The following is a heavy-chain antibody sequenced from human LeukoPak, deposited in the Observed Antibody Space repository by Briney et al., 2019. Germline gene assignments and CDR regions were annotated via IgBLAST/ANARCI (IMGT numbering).Heavy chain of an antibody. Sequence: SETLSLTCAVYGGSFSGYYWSWIRQPRGKGLEWIGEINHSGSTNYNPSLKSRVTISVDTSKNQFSLKLSSVTAADTAVYYCARGGDYYDSSGYYHFDYWGQGTLVTVSS. CDR3: ARGGDYYDSSGYYHFDY. V-gene: IGHV4-34*01. CDR1: GGSFSGYY. CDR2: INHSGST. J-gene: IGHJ4*02. D-gene: IGHD3-22*01.